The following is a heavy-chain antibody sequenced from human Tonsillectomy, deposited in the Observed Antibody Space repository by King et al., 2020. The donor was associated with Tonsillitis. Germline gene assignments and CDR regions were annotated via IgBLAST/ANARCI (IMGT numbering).Heavy chain of an antibody. V-gene: IGHV4-4*02. J-gene: IGHJ3*02. D-gene: IGHD6-6*01. CDR2: IYHSGST. CDR1: GGSIRSSNW. Sequence: QLQESGPGLVKPSGTLSLTCAVSGGSIRSSNWWSWVRQPPGKGREWIWEIYHSGSTNSYPSLKRRVTIHVDKSKNQFSLKLSSVAAADTAVYYCARDEAARDDAFDIWGQGTMVTVSS. CDR3: ARDEAARDDAFDI.